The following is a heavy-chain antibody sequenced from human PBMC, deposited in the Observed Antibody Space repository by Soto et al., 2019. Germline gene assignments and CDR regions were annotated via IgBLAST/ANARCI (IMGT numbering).Heavy chain of an antibody. Sequence: QVQLVQSGAEVKSLGSSVKVSCTASGATFNSYAISWVRQAPGEGLEWMGGIVPIFVTPNYAQKFQGRVTITADESTSTAYMELSSLRAEDTALYYCASKPVTGYCSGGSCYVGLDVWGQGTKVTVSS. V-gene: IGHV1-69*01. CDR1: GATFNSYA. CDR2: IVPIFVTP. CDR3: ASKPVTGYCSGGSCYVGLDV. D-gene: IGHD2-15*01. J-gene: IGHJ6*02.